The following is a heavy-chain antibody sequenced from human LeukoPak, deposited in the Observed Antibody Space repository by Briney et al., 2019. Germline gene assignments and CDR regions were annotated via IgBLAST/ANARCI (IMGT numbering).Heavy chain of an antibody. J-gene: IGHJ4*02. CDR3: ARERDLDTAMGN. V-gene: IGHV3-30*04. CDR2: ISYDGSNK. D-gene: IGHD5-18*01. Sequence: HPGGSLSLSCAASGFTFSSYAMHWVRQAPGKGLEWVAVISYDGSNKYYADSVKGRFTISRDNSKNTLYLQMNSLRAEDTAVYYCARERDLDTAMGNWGQGTLVTVSS. CDR1: GFTFSSYA.